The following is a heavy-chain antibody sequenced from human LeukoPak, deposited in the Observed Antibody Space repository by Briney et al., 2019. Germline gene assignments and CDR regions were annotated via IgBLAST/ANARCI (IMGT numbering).Heavy chain of an antibody. CDR3: ARFGRIAAAGTGYYYYMDV. CDR2: INHSGST. CDR1: GGSFSGYY. V-gene: IGHV4-34*01. J-gene: IGHJ6*03. D-gene: IGHD6-13*01. Sequence: SETVSLTCAVYGGSFSGYYWSWIRQPPGKGLEWIGEINHSGSTNYNPSLKSRVTISVDTSKNQFSLKLSSVTAADTAVYYCARFGRIAAAGTGYYYYMDVWGKGTTVTVSS.